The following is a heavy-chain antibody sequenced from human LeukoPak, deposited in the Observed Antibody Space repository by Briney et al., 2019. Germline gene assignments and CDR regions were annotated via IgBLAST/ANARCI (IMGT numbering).Heavy chain of an antibody. D-gene: IGHD6-6*01. Sequence: ASVKVSFKASGYTFTIYAVHWVRRAPGQRLEWMGWINAGNGNTKYSQKFQGRVTITRDTSASTAYMELSSLRSEDTAVYYCARVVAARLDYWGQGTLVTVSS. V-gene: IGHV1-3*01. CDR3: ARVVAARLDY. J-gene: IGHJ4*02. CDR1: GYTFTIYA. CDR2: INAGNGNT.